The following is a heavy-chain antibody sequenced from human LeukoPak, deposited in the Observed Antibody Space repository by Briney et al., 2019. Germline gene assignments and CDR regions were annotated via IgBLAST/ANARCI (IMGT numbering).Heavy chain of an antibody. CDR3: ARSSSLLLQGYYFDY. CDR1: GGSISSGSYY. Sequence: SQTLSLTCTVSGGSISSGSYYWSWIRQPAGKGLEWIGRIYTSGSTNYNPSLKSRVTISVDTSKNQFSLKLSPVTAADTAVYYCARSSSLLLQGYYFDYWGQGTLVTVSS. CDR2: IYTSGST. D-gene: IGHD3-22*01. V-gene: IGHV4-61*02. J-gene: IGHJ4*02.